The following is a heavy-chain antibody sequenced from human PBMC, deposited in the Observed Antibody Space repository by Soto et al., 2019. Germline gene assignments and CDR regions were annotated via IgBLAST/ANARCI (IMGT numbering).Heavy chain of an antibody. CDR3: ARHGREEAQSPHYWFDP. D-gene: IGHD2-8*01. V-gene: IGHV4-59*01. CDR1: GGSISSYY. CDR2: IYYSGST. Sequence: SETLSLTCTVSGGSISSYYWSWIRQPPGKGLEWIGYIYYSGSTNYNPSLKSRVTISVDTSKNQFSLKLSSVTAADTAVYYCARHGREEAQSPHYWFDPWGQGTLVTVSS. J-gene: IGHJ5*02.